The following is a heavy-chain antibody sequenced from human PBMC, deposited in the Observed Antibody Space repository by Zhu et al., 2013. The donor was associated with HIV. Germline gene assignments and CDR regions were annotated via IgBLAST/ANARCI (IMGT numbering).Heavy chain of an antibody. CDR2: INPNSGGT. Sequence: QVHLVQSGAEVKKPGASVKVSCKASGYTFTGYYIHWVRQAPGQGLEWMGSINPNSGGTKYAQKFQGRVTMTRDTSVSTTNMELRRLISDDTAMYYCARGRYYYDHAGYYHEYFQVWGQGTLVTVSS. D-gene: IGHD3-22*01. CDR1: GYTFTGYY. J-gene: IGHJ1*01. V-gene: IGHV1-2*02. CDR3: ARGRYYYDHAGYYHEYFQV.